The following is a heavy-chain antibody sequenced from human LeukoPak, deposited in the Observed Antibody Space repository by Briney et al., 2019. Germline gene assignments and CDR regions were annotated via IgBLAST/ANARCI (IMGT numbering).Heavy chain of an antibody. J-gene: IGHJ4*02. Sequence: GASVKVSCKASGGTFSSYAISWVRQAPGQGLEWMGGIIPIFGTANYAQKFQGRVTITTDESTSTAYMELSSLRSEDMAVYYCARERSGGYHDYWGQGTLVTVSS. CDR1: GGTFSSYA. D-gene: IGHD2-15*01. CDR3: ARERSGGYHDY. CDR2: IIPIFGTA. V-gene: IGHV1-69*05.